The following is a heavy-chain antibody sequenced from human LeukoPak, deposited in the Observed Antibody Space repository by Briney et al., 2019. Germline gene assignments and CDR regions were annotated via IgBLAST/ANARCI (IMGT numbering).Heavy chain of an antibody. D-gene: IGHD1-14*01. CDR1: GYTFTGYY. Sequence: ASVKVSCKASGYTFTGYYMHWLRQAPGQGLEWMGWINPNSGGTNYAEKFQGRVTMTRDTSISTACMELSRLRYDDTAVYYCASFLVGTIKDHWGQGTLVTVSS. CDR2: INPNSGGT. CDR3: ASFLVGTIKDH. J-gene: IGHJ4*02. V-gene: IGHV1-2*02.